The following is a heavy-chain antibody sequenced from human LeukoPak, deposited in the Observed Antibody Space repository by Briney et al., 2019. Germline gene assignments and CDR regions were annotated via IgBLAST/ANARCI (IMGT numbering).Heavy chain of an antibody. CDR2: VKQDGSER. CDR3: ARDPRQYYFDY. CDR1: GFTFSSYW. V-gene: IGHV3-7*04. Sequence: GGSLRFSCVASGFTFSSYWMSWVRQAPGKGLEWVADVKQDGSERYYVDSVKGRFTISRDNAKNSLYLQMNSLRAEDTAVYYCARDPRQYYFDYWGQGTLVTVSS. J-gene: IGHJ4*02.